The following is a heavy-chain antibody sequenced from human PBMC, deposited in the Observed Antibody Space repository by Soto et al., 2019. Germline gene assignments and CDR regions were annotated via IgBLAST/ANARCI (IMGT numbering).Heavy chain of an antibody. CDR1: GESISSGGYY. CDR3: ARASISSSAADY. CDR2: IYDSESA. D-gene: IGHD6-6*01. Sequence: QVQLQESGPGLVKASQTLSLICSVSGESISSGGYYWSWIRHHPGKGLEWIGYIYDSESAYYNPSLQRRVTISIDTSMNPFAMNPTSVTAADTAVYYCARASISSSAADYWGQGTLITVSS. J-gene: IGHJ4*02. V-gene: IGHV4-31*03.